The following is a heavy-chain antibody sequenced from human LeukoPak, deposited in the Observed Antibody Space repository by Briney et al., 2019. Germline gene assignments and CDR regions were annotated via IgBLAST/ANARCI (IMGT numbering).Heavy chain of an antibody. CDR3: ARVGVDTAMVIYYYYYTDV. CDR2: MNPNRGNT. Sequence: GASVKVSCKASGYTFTSYDINWVRQATGQGREWMGWMNPNRGNTGYAQKLQGRVTMTRNTSISTAYMELSSLRSKDTAVYYCARVGVDTAMVIYYYYYTDVWGKGTTVTVSS. V-gene: IGHV1-8*01. J-gene: IGHJ6*03. D-gene: IGHD5-18*01. CDR1: GYTFTSYD.